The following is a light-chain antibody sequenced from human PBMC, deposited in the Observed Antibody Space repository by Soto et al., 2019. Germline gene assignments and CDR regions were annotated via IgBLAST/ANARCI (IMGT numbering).Light chain of an antibody. V-gene: IGKV2-28*01. J-gene: IGKJ2*01. CDR2: LGS. Sequence: DIVMTQSPLSLPVTPGEPASISCRSSQSLRHHNGYYYLDWYLQKPGQSPQVLIYLGSNRASGVTDRVRGSGSGTVSTLKISRVEAEDVGVYYCIQTLHAPYSFGQGTKLEVK. CDR1: QSLRHHNGYYY. CDR3: IQTLHAPYS.